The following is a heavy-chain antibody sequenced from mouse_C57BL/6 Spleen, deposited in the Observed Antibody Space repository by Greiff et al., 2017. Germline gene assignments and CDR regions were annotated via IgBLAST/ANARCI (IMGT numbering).Heavy chain of an antibody. J-gene: IGHJ3*01. CDR2: IDPSDSYT. D-gene: IGHD3-3*01. V-gene: IGHV1-59*01. CDR1: GYTFTSYW. CDR3: AREGLDDEAWFAY. Sequence: VQLQQPGAELVRPGTSVKLSCKASGYTFTSYWMHWVKQRPGQGLEWIGVIDPSDSYTNYNQKFKGKATLTVDTSSSTAYMQLSSLTSEDSAVYYCAREGLDDEAWFAYWGQGTLVTVSA.